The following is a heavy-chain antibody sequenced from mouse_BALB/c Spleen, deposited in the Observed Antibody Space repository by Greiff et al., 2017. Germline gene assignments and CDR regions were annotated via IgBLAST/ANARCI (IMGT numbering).Heavy chain of an antibody. Sequence: QVQLQQPGAELVKPGAPVKLSCKASGYTFTSYWMNWVKQRPGRGLEWIGRIDPSDSETHYNQKFKDKATLTVDKSSSTAYIQLSSLTSEDSAVYYCARLGLRRVYFDYWGQGTTLTVSS. V-gene: IGHV1-69*02. CDR2: IDPSDSET. CDR1: GYTFTSYW. J-gene: IGHJ2*01. D-gene: IGHD2-2*01. CDR3: ARLGLRRVYFDY.